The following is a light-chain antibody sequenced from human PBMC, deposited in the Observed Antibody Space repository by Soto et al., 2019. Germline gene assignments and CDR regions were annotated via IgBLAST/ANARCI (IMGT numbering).Light chain of an antibody. CDR1: QSISTW. CDR3: LHNRMYPCT. Sequence: DIQMTQSPSTLSASVGDRVTITCRASQSISTWLAWYQQKPGKAPKVLIYQASGLKSGVPSSCIGGGSGTEFTLALSVIKPDDFANYYCLHNRMYPCTFGPGTKV. V-gene: IGKV1-5*03. J-gene: IGKJ3*01. CDR2: QAS.